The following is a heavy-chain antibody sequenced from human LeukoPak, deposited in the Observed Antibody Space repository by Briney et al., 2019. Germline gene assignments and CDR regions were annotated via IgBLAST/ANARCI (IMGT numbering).Heavy chain of an antibody. V-gene: IGHV3-23*01. CDR3: ADRNTAMAQYYFDY. D-gene: IGHD5-18*01. CDR2: VSGSGGST. J-gene: IGHJ4*02. CDR1: GFTFSSYA. Sequence: PAESLTLSCAASGFTFSSYAMSWVCKAPGTGLGLVSVVSGSGGSTYYADSVKGRFTISRDNSKNTLYLQMNSLRAEVTAVDYCADRNTAMAQYYFDYWGQRTLVTVSS.